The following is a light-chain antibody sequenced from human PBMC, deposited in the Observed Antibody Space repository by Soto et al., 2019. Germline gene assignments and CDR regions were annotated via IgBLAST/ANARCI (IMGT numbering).Light chain of an antibody. CDR1: QSIRTY. J-gene: IGKJ5*01. CDR3: QQSYTRPIT. V-gene: IGKV1-39*01. CDR2: AAS. Sequence: DIQMTQSPSSLSASVGDRITITCRASQSIRTYLNWYQQKPGKAPKLLIYAASSLQSGVPSRFSGSGSGTDFTLTISSLQPEDFAAYYCQQSYTRPITFGQGTRLDLK.